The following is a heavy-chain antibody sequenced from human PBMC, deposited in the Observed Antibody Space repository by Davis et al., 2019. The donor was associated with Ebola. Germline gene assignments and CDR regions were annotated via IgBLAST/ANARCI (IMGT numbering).Heavy chain of an antibody. Sequence: GESLKISCAASGFTFSNYRMHWVRQAPGKGLEWVANIKQDGSEKYYVDSVEGRFTISRDNAKNSLYLQMNSLRAEDTAVYYCARGPSTGNSFSYWGQGTLVTVSS. CDR2: IKQDGSEK. CDR3: ARGPSTGNSFSY. D-gene: IGHD6-13*01. CDR1: GFTFSNYR. J-gene: IGHJ4*02. V-gene: IGHV3-7*01.